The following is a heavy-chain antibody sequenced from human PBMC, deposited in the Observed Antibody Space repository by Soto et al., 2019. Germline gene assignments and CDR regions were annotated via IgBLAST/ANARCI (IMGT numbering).Heavy chain of an antibody. D-gene: IGHD5-18*01. J-gene: IGHJ6*02. V-gene: IGHV3-30-3*01. CDR2: ISYDGSNK. Sequence: GGSLSLSCAASGFTFSSYAMHWVRQAPGKGLEWVAVISYDGSNKYYADSVKGRFTISRDNSKNTLYLQMNSLRAEDTAVYYCARILSGYSYGYPYYYGMDVWGQGTTVTVSS. CDR1: GFTFSSYA. CDR3: ARILSGYSYGYPYYYGMDV.